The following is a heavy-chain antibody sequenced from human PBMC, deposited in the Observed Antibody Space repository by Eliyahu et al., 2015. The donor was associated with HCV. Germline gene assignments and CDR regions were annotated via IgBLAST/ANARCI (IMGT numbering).Heavy chain of an antibody. D-gene: IGHD1-26*01. CDR3: ARDRPPSGSYSNYYYGMDV. V-gene: IGHV1-18*01. J-gene: IGHJ6*02. CDR1: GYTFTSYG. CDR2: ISAYNGNT. Sequence: QVQLVQSGAEVKKPGASVKVSCKASGYTFTSYGIXWVRXAPGQGLEXMGWISAYNGNTNYAQKLQGRVTMTTDTSTSTAYMELRSLRSDDTAVYYCARDRPPSGSYSNYYYGMDVWGQGTTVTVSS.